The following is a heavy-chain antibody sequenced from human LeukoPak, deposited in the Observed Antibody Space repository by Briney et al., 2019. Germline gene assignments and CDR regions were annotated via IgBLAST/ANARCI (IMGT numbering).Heavy chain of an antibody. V-gene: IGHV3-48*02. CDR3: ARRRSDLSSSSPRNWFDP. J-gene: IGHJ5*02. CDR2: ISSSSSTI. D-gene: IGHD6-6*01. CDR1: GFIFSDYG. Sequence: GGSLRLSCAASGFIFSDYGMSWVRQAPGKGLEWVSYISSSSSTIYYADSVEGRFTISRDNAKNSLYLQMNSLRDEDTAVYYCARRRSDLSSSSPRNWFDPWGQGTLVTVSS.